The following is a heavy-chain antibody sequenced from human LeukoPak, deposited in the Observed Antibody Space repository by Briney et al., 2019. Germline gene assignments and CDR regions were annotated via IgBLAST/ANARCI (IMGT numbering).Heavy chain of an antibody. Sequence: ASVKVSCKASGYTFTSYDINWVRQATGQGLEWMGWMNPNSGNTGYAQKFQGRVTMTRNTSISTAYMELSSLRSEDTAAYYCARGPPKVYSSSRWPFYWGQGTLVTVSS. CDR2: MNPNSGNT. CDR3: ARGPPKVYSSSRWPFY. D-gene: IGHD6-6*01. J-gene: IGHJ4*02. CDR1: GYTFTSYD. V-gene: IGHV1-8*01.